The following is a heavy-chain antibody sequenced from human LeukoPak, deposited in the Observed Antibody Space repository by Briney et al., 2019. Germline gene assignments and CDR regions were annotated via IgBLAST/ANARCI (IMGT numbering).Heavy chain of an antibody. Sequence: SQTLSLTCTVSGGSISSGDYYWSWIRQPPGKGLEWIGYIYYSGSTYYNPSHKSRVTISVDTSKNQFSLKLSSVTAADTAVYYCARVNRWELRVDYWGQGTLVTVSS. D-gene: IGHD1-26*01. CDR1: GGSISSGDYY. CDR2: IYYSGST. V-gene: IGHV4-30-4*01. J-gene: IGHJ4*02. CDR3: ARVNRWELRVDY.